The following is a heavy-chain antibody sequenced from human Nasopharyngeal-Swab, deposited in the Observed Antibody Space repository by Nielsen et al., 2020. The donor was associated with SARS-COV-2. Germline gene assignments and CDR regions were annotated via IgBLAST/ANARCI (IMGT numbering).Heavy chain of an antibody. CDR2: ISYDGSNK. CDR3: ARGTAMVTPLDY. V-gene: IGHV3-30-3*01. J-gene: IGHJ4*02. Sequence: WIRQPPGKGLEWVAVISYDGSNKYYADSVKGRFTISRDNSKNTLYLQMNSLRAEDTAVYYCARGTAMVTPLDYWGQGTLVTVSS. D-gene: IGHD5-18*01.